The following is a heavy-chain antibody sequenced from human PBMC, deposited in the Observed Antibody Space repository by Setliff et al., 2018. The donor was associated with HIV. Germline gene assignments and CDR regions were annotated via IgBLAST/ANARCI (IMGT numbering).Heavy chain of an antibody. CDR3: ARHDPEETLSFGDLSSLSNFAS. J-gene: IGHJ5*01. Sequence: SETLSLTCTVSGGSISSSSYYWGWIRQPPGKGLEWIVSFYYSRSTYYNPSLKSRATLSVDTSKNQFSLKLTSVTAADTGFYYCARHDPEETLSFGDLSSLSNFASWGQGTLVTVSS. D-gene: IGHD3-10*01. CDR1: GGSISSSSYY. V-gene: IGHV4-39*01. CDR2: FYYSRST.